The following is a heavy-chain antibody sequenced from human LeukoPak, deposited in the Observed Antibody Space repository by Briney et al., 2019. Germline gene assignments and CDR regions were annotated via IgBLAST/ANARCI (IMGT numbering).Heavy chain of an antibody. Sequence: GGPLRLSCAASGFTFSNYWRLWFPQAPGKGLESVSRINTDGTVTTYADSVKGRFTVSRDNADNTMFLQMNSVRDEDTAVYYCATKQWLAPPPDSWGQGTPVTVSS. V-gene: IGHV3-74*01. CDR1: GFTFSNYW. CDR2: INTDGTVT. CDR3: ATKQWLAPPPDS. J-gene: IGHJ4*02. D-gene: IGHD6-19*01.